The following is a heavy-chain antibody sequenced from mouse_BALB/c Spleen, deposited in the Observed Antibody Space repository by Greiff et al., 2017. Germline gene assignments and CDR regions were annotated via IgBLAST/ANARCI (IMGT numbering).Heavy chain of an antibody. D-gene: IGHD2-4*01. CDR3: ARGYDYDEGYFDY. Sequence: DVMLVESGGGLVQPGGSRKLSCAASGFTFSSFGMHWVRQAPEKGLEWVAYISSGSSTIYYADTVKGRFTISRDNPKNTLFLQMTSLRSEDTAMYYCARGYDYDEGYFDYWGQGTTLTVSS. CDR1: GFTFSSFG. V-gene: IGHV5-17*02. J-gene: IGHJ2*01. CDR2: ISSGSSTI.